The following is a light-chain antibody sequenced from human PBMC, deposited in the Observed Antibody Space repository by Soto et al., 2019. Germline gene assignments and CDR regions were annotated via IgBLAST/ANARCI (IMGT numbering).Light chain of an antibody. J-gene: IGLJ3*02. CDR1: SGDVAIYDL. V-gene: IGLV2-23*02. CDR2: EVT. Sequence: QSVLAQPASVSGSPGQSITISCTGTSGDVAIYDLVSWYQQYPGKAPQLIIYEVTKRPSGVSNRLSGSKSGNTASLTISGLQAEDEGDYYCSSYAGTVTLVLGAGTNVTVL. CDR3: SSYAGTVTLV.